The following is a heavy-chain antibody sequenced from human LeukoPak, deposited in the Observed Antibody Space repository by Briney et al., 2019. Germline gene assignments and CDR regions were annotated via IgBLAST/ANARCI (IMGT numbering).Heavy chain of an antibody. J-gene: IGHJ4*02. Sequence: GGSLRLSCAASGFTFSSYAMHWVRQAPGKGLEWVAVISHDGSNKYYADSVKGRFTISRDNSKNTLYLQMNSLRAEDTAVYYCARSRMVDYWGQGTLVTVSS. CDR2: ISHDGSNK. V-gene: IGHV3-30-3*01. CDR3: ARSRMVDY. CDR1: GFTFSSYA. D-gene: IGHD2-8*01.